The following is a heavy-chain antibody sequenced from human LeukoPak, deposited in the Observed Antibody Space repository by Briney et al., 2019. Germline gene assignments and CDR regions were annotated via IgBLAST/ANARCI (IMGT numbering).Heavy chain of an antibody. Sequence: SETLSLTCAVYGGSFSGYYWSWIRKPPGKGLEWIGEINRSGSTNYNPSLKSRVTISVDTSKNQFSLKLSSVTAADTAVYYCARGGRSSGWNYWGQGTLVTVSS. V-gene: IGHV4-34*01. CDR3: ARGGRSSGWNY. D-gene: IGHD6-19*01. CDR1: GGSFSGYY. CDR2: INRSGST. J-gene: IGHJ4*02.